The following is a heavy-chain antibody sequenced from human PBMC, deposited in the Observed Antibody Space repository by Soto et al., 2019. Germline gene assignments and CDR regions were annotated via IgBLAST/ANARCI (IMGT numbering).Heavy chain of an antibody. CDR3: ARVRQPMGYYYYGMDV. CDR2: IYTSGST. Sequence: SETLSLTCTVSGGSISSYYWSWIRQPAGKGLEWIGRIYTSGSTNYNPSLKSRVTMSVDTSKNQFSLKLSSVTAADTAVYYCARVRQPMGYYYYGMDVWGQGTTVTVYS. CDR1: GGSISSYY. V-gene: IGHV4-4*07. D-gene: IGHD1-26*01. J-gene: IGHJ6*02.